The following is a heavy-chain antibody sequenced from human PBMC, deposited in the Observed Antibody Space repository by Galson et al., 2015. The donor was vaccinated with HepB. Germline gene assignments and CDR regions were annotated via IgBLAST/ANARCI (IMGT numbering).Heavy chain of an antibody. J-gene: IGHJ4*02. Sequence: SVKVSCKASGGTFSSYAISWVRQAPGQGLEWMGGIIPIFGTANYAQKFQGRVTITADESTSTAYMELSSLRSEDTAVYYCARGLGGIRLLEWLLLYWGQGTLVTVSS. V-gene: IGHV1-69*13. CDR3: ARGLGGIRLLEWLLLY. CDR2: IIPIFGTA. D-gene: IGHD3-3*01. CDR1: GGTFSSYA.